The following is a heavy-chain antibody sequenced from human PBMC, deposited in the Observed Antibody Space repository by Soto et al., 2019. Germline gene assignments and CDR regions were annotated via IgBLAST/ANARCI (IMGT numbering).Heavy chain of an antibody. CDR2: VSGGGGTT. Sequence: GGSLRLSCVASGFTFSSYAMNWVRQAPGKGPEWVSSVSGGGGTTYYADSVKGRFTISRDNSKNTLFLQMNSLRDEDTAVYYCAKDRTSTSPFYFERRGQGTLVTVLL. CDR1: GFTFSSYA. V-gene: IGHV3-23*01. D-gene: IGHD1-1*01. J-gene: IGHJ4*02. CDR3: AKDRTSTSPFYFER.